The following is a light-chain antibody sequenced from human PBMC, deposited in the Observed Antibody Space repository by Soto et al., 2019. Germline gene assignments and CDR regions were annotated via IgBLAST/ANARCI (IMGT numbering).Light chain of an antibody. V-gene: IGKV1-5*03. Sequence: DIQMTQSPSTLSASVGDRVTITCRASQSISSWLAWYQQKPGKAPKLLIYKASSLDSGVPSRFSGNGSGTEFTLTISSLQPDDFATYYCQQYSSPYTFGQGTKLGIK. CDR2: KAS. CDR3: QQYSSPYT. CDR1: QSISSW. J-gene: IGKJ2*01.